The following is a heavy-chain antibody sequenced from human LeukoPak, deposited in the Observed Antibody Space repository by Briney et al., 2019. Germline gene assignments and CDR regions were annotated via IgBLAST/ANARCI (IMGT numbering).Heavy chain of an antibody. D-gene: IGHD3-22*01. CDR3: ARYPYYYDSSGYYYSRAYYYYYMDV. J-gene: IGHJ6*03. CDR2: IYTSGST. Sequence: PSQTLSLTCTVSGGSISSGSYYWSWIRQPAGKGLEWIGRIYTSGSTNYHPSLQRRVTISVDPSNTQFPLKLSSVTAADTAVYYCARYPYYYDSSGYYYSRAYYYYYMDVWGKGTTVTVSS. CDR1: GGSISSGSYY. V-gene: IGHV4-61*02.